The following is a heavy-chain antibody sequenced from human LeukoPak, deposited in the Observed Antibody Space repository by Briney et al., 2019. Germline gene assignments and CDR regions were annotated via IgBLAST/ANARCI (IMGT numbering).Heavy chain of an antibody. J-gene: IGHJ4*02. CDR3: ARERRDFWSGYRFDY. CDR1: GYTFTSYD. D-gene: IGHD3-3*01. Sequence: ASVKVSCKASGYTFTSYDINWVRQAPGQGLEWMGWINPNSGGTNYAQKFQGRVTMTRDTSISTAYMELSRLRSDDTAVYYCARERRDFWSGYRFDYWGQGTLVTVSS. CDR2: INPNSGGT. V-gene: IGHV1-2*02.